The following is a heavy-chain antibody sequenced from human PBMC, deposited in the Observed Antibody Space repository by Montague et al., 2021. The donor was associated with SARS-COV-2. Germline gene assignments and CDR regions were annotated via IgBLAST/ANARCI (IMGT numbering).Heavy chain of an antibody. CDR2: IYYSGST. CDR1: GGSISSSSYY. CDR3: ATSDLSVSVLVVYATRVGYFDH. Sequence: SETLSLTCTVSGGSISSSSYYWCWIRQPPGKGLEWIGSIYYSGSTYYNPSLKSRVTISVDTSKNQFSLKLSYVTAAATAVYYCATSDLSVSVLVVYATRVGYFDHWGRGTLVTVSS. J-gene: IGHJ2*01. D-gene: IGHD2-8*02. V-gene: IGHV4-39*07.